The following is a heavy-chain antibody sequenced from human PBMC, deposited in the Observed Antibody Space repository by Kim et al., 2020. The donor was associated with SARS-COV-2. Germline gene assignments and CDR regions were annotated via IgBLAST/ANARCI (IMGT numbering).Heavy chain of an antibody. CDR1: GFTFGDYG. CDR2: INWNSGDI. CDR3: VKGYYRTTNSGQGY. J-gene: IGHJ4*02. V-gene: IGHV3-9*01. Sequence: GGSLRLSCTASGFTFGDYGMHWVRQPPGKGLEWVSGINWNSGDIAYGDSVKGRFTISRDDAKSSLYLQMNSLRAEDTAWYYCVKGYYRTTNSGQGYWGQGILVTVSS. D-gene: IGHD1-7*01.